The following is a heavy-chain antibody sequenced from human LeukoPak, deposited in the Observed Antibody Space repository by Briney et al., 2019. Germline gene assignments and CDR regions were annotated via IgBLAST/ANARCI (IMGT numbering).Heavy chain of an antibody. V-gene: IGHV4-59*01. CDR1: GGSLSSYY. J-gene: IGHJ5*02. CDR2: IYYSGST. CDR3: ARGEGIAAAGVFDP. Sequence: PSETLSLTCTVSGGSLSSYYWSWIRQPPGKGLEWIGYIYYSGSTNYNPSLKSRVTISVDTSKNQFSLKLSSVTAADTAVYYCARGEGIAAAGVFDPWGQGTLVTVSS. D-gene: IGHD6-13*01.